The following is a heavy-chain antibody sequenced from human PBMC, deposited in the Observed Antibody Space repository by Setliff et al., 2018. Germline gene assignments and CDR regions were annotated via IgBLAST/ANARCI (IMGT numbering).Heavy chain of an antibody. CDR2: LIPFFGTT. D-gene: IGHD6-19*01. CDR1: GGMSGTYS. J-gene: IGHJ6*02. V-gene: IGHV1-69*13. CDR3: ARDSRQWLEGGASGDMDL. Sequence: SVKVSCKASGGMSGTYSISWVRQAPGQRPEWMGRLIPFFGTTIYAQKFQGRVTITADQSTSTVFMELNSLRSEDTAFYYCARDSRQWLEGGASGDMDLWGQGTAVTVSS.